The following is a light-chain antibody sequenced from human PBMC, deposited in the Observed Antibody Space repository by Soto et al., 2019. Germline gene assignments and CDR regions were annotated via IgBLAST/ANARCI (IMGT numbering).Light chain of an antibody. CDR2: NVY. J-gene: IGLJ1*01. CDR1: SSDVGAYNF. Sequence: QSVLTQPASVSGSPGQSITISCTGTSSDVGAYNFVSWHQQHPGKAPKLMIYNVYDRPSGISYRFSGSKSGNTASLTISGLQAEDEADYYCSSFSSDTTLFVFGAGTKLTVL. CDR3: SSFSSDTTLFV. V-gene: IGLV2-14*03.